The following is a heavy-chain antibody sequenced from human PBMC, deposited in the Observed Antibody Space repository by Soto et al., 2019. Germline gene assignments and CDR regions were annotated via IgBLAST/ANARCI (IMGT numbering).Heavy chain of an antibody. J-gene: IGHJ4*02. D-gene: IGHD2-15*01. CDR2: IYPADSDT. CDR1: GYSFTTYW. CDR3: ARHVDASPFDS. Sequence: PGESLKISCKASGYSFTTYWIGWVRQMPGKGLEWMGVIYPADSDTAYSPSFQGHVTISADKSINTAYLQWTSLKASDTAIYYCARHVDASPFDSWGQGTLVTVSS. V-gene: IGHV5-51*01.